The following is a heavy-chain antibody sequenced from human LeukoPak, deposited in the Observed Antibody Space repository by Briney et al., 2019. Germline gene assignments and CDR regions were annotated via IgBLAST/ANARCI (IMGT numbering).Heavy chain of an antibody. CDR3: ARMYSSGYERD. J-gene: IGHJ4*02. Sequence: GGSLRLSCAASGFTFTNNFMSWVRQVPGKGLEWVANIKQDGSETTYADSVRGRFTIFRDNAKDSVYLQMNSLRAEDTAVYYCARMYSSGYERDWGQGTLVTVSS. CDR2: IKQDGSET. CDR1: GFTFTNNF. V-gene: IGHV3-7*01. D-gene: IGHD6-19*01.